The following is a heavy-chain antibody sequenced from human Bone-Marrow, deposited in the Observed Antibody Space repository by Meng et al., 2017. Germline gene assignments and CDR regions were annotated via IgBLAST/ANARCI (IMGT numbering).Heavy chain of an antibody. Sequence: GESLKISCAASGFTFSSYGMHWVRQAPGKGLEWVAVISYDGSNTYYADSVKGRFTISRDNAKNSLYLQMNSLRAEDTAVYYCARAQTTVVTPDFDYWGQGTLVTVSS. V-gene: IGHV3-30*12. CDR3: ARAQTTVVTPDFDY. J-gene: IGHJ4*02. D-gene: IGHD4-23*01. CDR2: ISYDGSNT. CDR1: GFTFSSYG.